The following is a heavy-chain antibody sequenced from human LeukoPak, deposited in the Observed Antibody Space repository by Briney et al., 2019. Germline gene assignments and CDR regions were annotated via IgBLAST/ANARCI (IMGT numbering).Heavy chain of an antibody. Sequence: GGSLRLSCAASGFTFSDYGMNWVRQAPGKRLEWVSYISSSSDSIYYADSVKGRFTISRDDSKNTLYLQMNSLRAEDTAVYYCAKAYNSGWYYFDHWGQGTLVTVSS. V-gene: IGHV3-48*01. J-gene: IGHJ4*02. CDR2: ISSSSDSI. CDR1: GFTFSDYG. D-gene: IGHD6-19*01. CDR3: AKAYNSGWYYFDH.